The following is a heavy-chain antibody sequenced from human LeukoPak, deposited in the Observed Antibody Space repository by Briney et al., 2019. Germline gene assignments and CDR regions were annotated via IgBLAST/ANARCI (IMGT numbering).Heavy chain of an antibody. CDR1: GGTFSSYA. J-gene: IGHJ4*02. Sequence: SVKVSCKASGGTFSSYAISWVRQAPGQGLEWMGRIIPILGIANYAQKFQGRVTTTADKSTSTAYMELSSLRSEDTAVYYCARETPTVLRLDYWGQGTLVTVSS. CDR2: IIPILGIA. D-gene: IGHD5-12*01. V-gene: IGHV1-69*04. CDR3: ARETPTVLRLDY.